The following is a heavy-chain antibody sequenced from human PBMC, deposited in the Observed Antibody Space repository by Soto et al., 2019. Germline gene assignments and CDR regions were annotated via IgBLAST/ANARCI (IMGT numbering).Heavy chain of an antibody. J-gene: IGHJ4*02. D-gene: IGHD2-21*02. Sequence: PSETLSLTCTVSGGSISSYYWSWIRQPPGKGLEWIGYIYYSGSTNYNPSLKSRVTISVDTSKNQFSLKLSSVTAADTAVYYCARGVVVTAVEFDYWGQGTLVTVSS. CDR3: ARGVVVTAVEFDY. CDR1: GGSISSYY. CDR2: IYYSGST. V-gene: IGHV4-59*01.